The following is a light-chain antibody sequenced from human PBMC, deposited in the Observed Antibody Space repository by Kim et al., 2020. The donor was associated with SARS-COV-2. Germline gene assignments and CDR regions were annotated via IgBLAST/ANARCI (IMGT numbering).Light chain of an antibody. CDR2: GKN. J-gene: IGLJ3*02. Sequence: AREQKVRITCQGDSLRSYYASWYQQKPGQAPVLVIYGKNNRPSGIPDRFSGSSSGNTASLTITGAQAEDEADYYCNSRDSSGNHWVFGGGTQLTVL. V-gene: IGLV3-19*01. CDR3: NSRDSSGNHWV. CDR1: SLRSYY.